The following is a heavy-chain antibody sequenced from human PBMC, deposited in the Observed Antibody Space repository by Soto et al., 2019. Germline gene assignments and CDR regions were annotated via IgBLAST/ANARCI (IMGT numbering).Heavy chain of an antibody. J-gene: IGHJ3*02. CDR3: ARGRIAAQRPESDAFDI. CDR2: INPNSGGT. CDR1: GYTFTGYY. V-gene: IGHV1-2*04. D-gene: IGHD6-6*01. Sequence: ASVKVSCKASGYTFTGYYMHWVRQAPGQGLEWMGWINPNSGGTNYAQKFQGWVTMTRDTSISTAYMELSRLRSDDTAVYYCARGRIAAQRPESDAFDIWGQGTMVTVSS.